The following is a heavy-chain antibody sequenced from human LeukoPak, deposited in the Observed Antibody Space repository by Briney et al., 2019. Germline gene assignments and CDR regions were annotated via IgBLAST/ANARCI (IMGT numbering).Heavy chain of an antibody. CDR3: AKSIEELIRGTYYYYSYMDV. CDR2: ISGSGANT. Sequence: GGSLRLSCAASGLTFSSHAMTWVRRAPGKGLEWVAVISGSGANTYYADSVKGRFTISRDNSNNTLYLQMRSLGTEDAAVYYCAKSIEELIRGTYYYYSYMDVWGKGTTVIVSS. D-gene: IGHD1-7*01. V-gene: IGHV3-23*01. CDR1: GLTFSSHA. J-gene: IGHJ6*03.